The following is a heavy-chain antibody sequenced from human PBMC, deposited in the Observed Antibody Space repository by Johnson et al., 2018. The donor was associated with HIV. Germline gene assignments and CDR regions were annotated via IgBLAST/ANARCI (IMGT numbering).Heavy chain of an antibody. CDR3: ARARYTSDWYLYDAFDL. V-gene: IGHV3-30*04. J-gene: IGHJ3*01. CDR1: GFTFSSYA. D-gene: IGHD6-13*01. Sequence: VQLVESGGGVVQPGRSLRLSCAASGFTFSSYAMHWVRQAPGKGLEWVAVISYDGSNKYYADSVKGRFTISRQNSKNTLYLQMNSLGAEDPAVYYCARARYTSDWYLYDAFDLWGQGTMVTVSS. CDR2: ISYDGSNK.